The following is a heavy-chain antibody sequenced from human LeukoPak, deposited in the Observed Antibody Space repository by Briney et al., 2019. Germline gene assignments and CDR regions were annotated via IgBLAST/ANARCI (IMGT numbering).Heavy chain of an antibody. CDR3: ARHTSSSMDY. J-gene: IGHJ4*02. Sequence: SETLSLTCAVYGGSFSGYYWSWVRQPPGKGLEWIGSIYYTGSTYYNPSLKSRVTISVDTPKNQFSLNLSSVTAADTAVYYCARHTSSSMDYWGQGTLVTVSS. D-gene: IGHD6-6*01. V-gene: IGHV4-34*01. CDR1: GGSFSGYY. CDR2: IYYTGST.